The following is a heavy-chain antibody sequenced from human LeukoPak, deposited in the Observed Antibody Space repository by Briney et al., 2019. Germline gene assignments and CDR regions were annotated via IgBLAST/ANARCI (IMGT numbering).Heavy chain of an antibody. CDR3: ARAGGLAV. J-gene: IGHJ6*02. CDR1: GFSFSSYW. V-gene: IGHV3-7*03. Sequence: GGSLRPSCAASGFSFSSYWTNCARQPPGKGLEWVASINHNGNVNYYVASVKGRFTISRDNAKTSLYPQMTNLRAEAPAVYFCARAGGLAVWGQGATVTVSS. CDR2: INHNGNVN.